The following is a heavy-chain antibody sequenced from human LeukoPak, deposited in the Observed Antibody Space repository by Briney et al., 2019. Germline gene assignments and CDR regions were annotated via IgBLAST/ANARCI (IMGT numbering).Heavy chain of an antibody. D-gene: IGHD3-9*01. CDR3: ARVYDVLTGGFDY. J-gene: IGHJ4*02. CDR1: GFTFRRYD. V-gene: IGHV3-21*01. Sequence: GGSLRLSCASSGFTFRRYDMNWVRQAPGKGLGWVSFISSSSISIHYADPVKGRFTISRNNTRDILYLQMDSLRVEDTAIYYCARVYDVLTGGFDYWGQGVPVTVSS. CDR2: ISSSSISI.